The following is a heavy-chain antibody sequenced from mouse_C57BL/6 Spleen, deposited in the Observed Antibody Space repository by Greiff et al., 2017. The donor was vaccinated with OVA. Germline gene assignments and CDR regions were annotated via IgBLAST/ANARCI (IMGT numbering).Heavy chain of an antibody. CDR1: GYTFTSYW. Sequence: VQLQQPGTELVKPGASVKLSCKASGYTFTSYWMHWVKQRPGQGLEWIGKINPSNGGTNYNEKFKSKATLTVDKSSSTAYMQLSSLTSEDSAVYYCARSSGSSYDGCAMDDWGQGTSVTVSS. D-gene: IGHD1-1*01. V-gene: IGHV1-53*01. CDR2: INPSNGGT. CDR3: ARSSGSSYDGCAMDD. J-gene: IGHJ4*01.